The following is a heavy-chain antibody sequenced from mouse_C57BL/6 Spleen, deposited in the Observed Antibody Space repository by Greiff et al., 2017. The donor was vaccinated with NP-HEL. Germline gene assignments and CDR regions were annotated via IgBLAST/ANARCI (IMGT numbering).Heavy chain of an antibody. CDR2: ISYDGSN. CDR1: GYSITSGYY. V-gene: IGHV3-6*01. J-gene: IGHJ3*01. CDR3: ARGYGSSYSAWFAY. D-gene: IGHD1-1*01. Sequence: ESGPGLVKPSQSLSLTCSVTGYSITSGYYWNWIRQFPGNKLEWMGYISYDGSNNYNPSLKNRISITRDTSKNQFFLKLNSVTTEDTATYYWARGYGSSYSAWFAYWGQGTLVTVSA.